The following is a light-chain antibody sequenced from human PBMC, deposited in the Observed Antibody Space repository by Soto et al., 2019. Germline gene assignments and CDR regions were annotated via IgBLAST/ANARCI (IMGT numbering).Light chain of an antibody. CDR3: AVWDDSLNGSV. V-gene: IGLV1-44*01. CDR2: SDS. J-gene: IGLJ2*01. CDR1: TSNIGSNT. Sequence: QSVLTQPPSASGTPGQRVTISCSGSTSNIGSNTVNWYQQLPGTAPKLLIYSDSQRPSGVPDRFSGSKSGTSASLAISGLQSEDESDYYCAVWDDSLNGSVFSGGTKLTVL.